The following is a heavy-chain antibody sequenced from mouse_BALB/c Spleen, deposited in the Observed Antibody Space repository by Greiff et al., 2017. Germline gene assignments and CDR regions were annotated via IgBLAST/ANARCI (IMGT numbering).Heavy chain of an antibody. V-gene: IGHV2-2*02. CDR2: IWSGGST. D-gene: IGHD1-2*01. J-gene: IGHJ4*01. CDR1: GFSLTSYG. CDR3: ARMITTASYYAMDY. Sequence: QVQLKESGPGLVQPSQSLSITCTVSGFSLTSYGVHWVRQSPGKGLEWLGVIWSGGSTDYNAAFISRLSISKDNSKSQVFFKMNSLQANDTAIYYCARMITTASYYAMDYWGQGTSVTVSS.